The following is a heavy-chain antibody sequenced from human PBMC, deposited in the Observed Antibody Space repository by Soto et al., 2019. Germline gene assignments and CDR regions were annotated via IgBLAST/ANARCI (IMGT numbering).Heavy chain of an antibody. Sequence: PGGSLRLSCAASGFTFSNYAMVWVRQAPGKGLEWVSGISGGGNIIKYADSVKGRFFISRDNSDNTLHLQMNSLRDDDTAIYYCAKRRLNTITSLSDWWGQGVQVTVSS. CDR3: AKRRLNTITSLSDW. D-gene: IGHD3-16*02. J-gene: IGHJ1*01. CDR1: GFTFSNYA. V-gene: IGHV3-23*01. CDR2: ISGGGNII.